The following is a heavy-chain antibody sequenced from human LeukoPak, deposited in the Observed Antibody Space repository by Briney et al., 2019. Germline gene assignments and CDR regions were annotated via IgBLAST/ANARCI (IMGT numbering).Heavy chain of an antibody. CDR1: GAFISSGGFY. Sequence: SQTLSLTCTVSGAFISSGGFYWSWLRQPPGKGLEWIAFIFYSGSTNYNPSLKSRVTISLNTSKTQFSLKLSSVTAADTAVYYCARGRGDDILTGYYGDAFDIWGQGTMVTVSS. J-gene: IGHJ3*02. V-gene: IGHV4-61*08. D-gene: IGHD3-9*01. CDR2: IFYSGST. CDR3: ARGRGDDILTGYYGDAFDI.